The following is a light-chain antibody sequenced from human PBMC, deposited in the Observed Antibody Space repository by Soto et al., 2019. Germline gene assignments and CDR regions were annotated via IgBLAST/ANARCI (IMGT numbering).Light chain of an antibody. Sequence: QSVLSQPASVSGSPGQSITISCTGINSGVVNYEYVSWYQQFPDKAPKLIIYEGRERPSGVSDRFSGSKSDNAASLTISALQTEDEAEHFCFSYGKVFATGTKVTV. CDR2: EGR. J-gene: IGLJ1*01. CDR3: FSYGKV. V-gene: IGLV2-23*01. CDR1: NSGVVNYEY.